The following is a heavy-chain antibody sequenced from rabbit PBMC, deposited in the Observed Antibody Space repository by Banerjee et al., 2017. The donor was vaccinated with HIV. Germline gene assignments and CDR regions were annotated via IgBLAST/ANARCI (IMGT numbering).Heavy chain of an antibody. V-gene: IGHV1S45*01. J-gene: IGHJ4*01. CDR3: ARGDSSVTLDV. CDR2: IYAGASGST. CDR1: GFTLSDSYM. Sequence: QEQLEESGGDLVKPEGSLTLTCTASGFTLSDSYMMCWVRQAPGKGLEWIACIYAGASGSTYYASWAKGRFTISKTSSTTVTLQMTSLTAADTATYFCARGDSSVTLDVWGQGTLVTVS. D-gene: IGHD4-1*01.